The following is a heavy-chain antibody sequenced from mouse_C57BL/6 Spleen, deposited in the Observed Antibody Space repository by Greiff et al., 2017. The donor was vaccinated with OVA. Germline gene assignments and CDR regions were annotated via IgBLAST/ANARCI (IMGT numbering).Heavy chain of an antibody. Sequence: VQLQQSGAELVRPGASVKLSCTASGFNIKDDYMPWVKQRPEQGLEWIGWIDPENGDTEYASKFQGKAPITADTSSNTAYLQLSSLTSEDTAVYYCTPRSYFDYWGQGTTLTVSS. CDR2: IDPENGDT. V-gene: IGHV14-4*01. CDR3: TPRSYFDY. CDR1: GFNIKDDY. J-gene: IGHJ2*01.